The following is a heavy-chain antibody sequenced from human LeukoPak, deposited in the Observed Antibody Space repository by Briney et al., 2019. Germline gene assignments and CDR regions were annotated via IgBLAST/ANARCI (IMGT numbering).Heavy chain of an antibody. J-gene: IGHJ4*02. CDR2: INHSGST. Sequence: SETLSLTCAVYGGSFSGYYWSWIRQPPGKGLEWIGEINHSGSTNYNPSLKSRVTISVDTSKNQFSLKLSSVTAADTAMYYCARAARRDYNYWGQGTLVTVSS. V-gene: IGHV4-34*01. CDR3: ARAARRDYNY. CDR1: GGSFSGYY. D-gene: IGHD3-16*01.